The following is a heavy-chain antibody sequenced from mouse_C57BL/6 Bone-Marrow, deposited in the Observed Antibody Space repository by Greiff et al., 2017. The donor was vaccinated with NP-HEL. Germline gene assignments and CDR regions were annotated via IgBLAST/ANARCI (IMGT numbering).Heavy chain of an antibody. J-gene: IGHJ1*03. CDR1: GFTFSDYY. CDR2: ISNGGGSP. CDR3: ARPLYSNYPYWYFDV. V-gene: IGHV5-12*01. Sequence: EVQGVESGGGLVQPGGSLKLSCAASGFTFSDYYMYWVRQTPEKRLEWVAYISNGGGSPYYPDTVKGRFTISRDNAKNTLYLQMSRLKSEDTAMYYCARPLYSNYPYWYFDVWGTGTTVTVSS. D-gene: IGHD2-5*01.